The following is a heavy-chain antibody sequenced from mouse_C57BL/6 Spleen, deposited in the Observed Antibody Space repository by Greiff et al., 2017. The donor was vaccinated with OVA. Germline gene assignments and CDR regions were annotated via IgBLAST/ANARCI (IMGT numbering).Heavy chain of an antibody. D-gene: IGHD1-1*01. J-gene: IGHJ4*01. V-gene: IGHV5-17*01. CDR3: ARITTVVATRGMDY. CDR1: GFTFSDYG. Sequence: VQLQQSGGGLVKPGGSLKLSCAASGFTFSDYGMHWVRQAPEKGLEWVAYISSGSSTIYYADTVKGRFTISRDNAKNTLFLQMTSLRSEDTAMYYCARITTVVATRGMDYWGQGTSVTVSS. CDR2: ISSGSSTI.